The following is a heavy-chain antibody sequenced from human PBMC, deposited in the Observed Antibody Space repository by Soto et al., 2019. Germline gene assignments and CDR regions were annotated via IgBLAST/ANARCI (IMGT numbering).Heavy chain of an antibody. Sequence: QVQLAQSGAEVKTPGSSVKVSCKASGGTFSSYAISWVRQAPGQGLEWMGGIIPIFGTSNYAQMFQGRVTITADDATNTAYMELSSLTSDDTAMYYCARDSTVATHAFDTWGQGTMVTVSS. V-gene: IGHV1-69*12. J-gene: IGHJ3*02. CDR3: ARDSTVATHAFDT. CDR1: GGTFSSYA. CDR2: IIPIFGTS. D-gene: IGHD4-4*01.